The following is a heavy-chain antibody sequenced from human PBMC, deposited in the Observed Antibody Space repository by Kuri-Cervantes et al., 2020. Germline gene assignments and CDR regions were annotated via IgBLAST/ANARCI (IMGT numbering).Heavy chain of an antibody. CDR2: INSDGGST. D-gene: IGHD6-19*01. Sequence: GRSLTLSCAASGFTFSSYWMHWVRQAPGKGLVWVSRINSDGGSTSYADSVKGRITISRDQAKNTLYLQMNSLRAEDTAVYYCARGAKWLGENWFDPWGQGTLVTVSS. CDR3: ARGAKWLGENWFDP. J-gene: IGHJ5*02. V-gene: IGHV3-74*01. CDR1: GFTFSSYW.